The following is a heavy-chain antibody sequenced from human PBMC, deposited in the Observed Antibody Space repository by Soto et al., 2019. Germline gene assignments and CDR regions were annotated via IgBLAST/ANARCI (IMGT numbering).Heavy chain of an antibody. D-gene: IGHD2-2*01. Sequence: PSETLSLTCTVSGGSISSGGYYWSWIRQHPGTGLEWIGYISYSGSTYYNPSLKSRVTISVDTSKNQFSLMLSSVTAADTAVYYCAGLGYCISTSCYYYYGMDVWGQGTTVTVSS. V-gene: IGHV4-31*03. J-gene: IGHJ6*02. CDR1: GGSISSGGYY. CDR2: ISYSGST. CDR3: AGLGYCISTSCYYYYGMDV.